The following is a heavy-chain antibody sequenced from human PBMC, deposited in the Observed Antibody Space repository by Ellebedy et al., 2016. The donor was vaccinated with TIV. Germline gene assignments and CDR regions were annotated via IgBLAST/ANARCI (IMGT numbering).Heavy chain of an antibody. V-gene: IGHV3-30*02. Sequence: PGGSLRLSCAGSGFSLNDYGIHWVRQAPGKGLEWVTLLSLGRPEYLADSVKCRFSLARDSPRNTLYLFMNSLRPDDTAVYYCAKDRGTRTSENSRVMDVWGQGTAVTV. CDR3: AKDRGTRTSENSRVMDV. CDR2: LLSLGRPE. D-gene: IGHD4-23*01. CDR1: GFSLNDYG. J-gene: IGHJ6*02.